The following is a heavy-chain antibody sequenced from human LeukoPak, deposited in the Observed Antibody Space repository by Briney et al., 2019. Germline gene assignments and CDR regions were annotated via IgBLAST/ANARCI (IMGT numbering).Heavy chain of an antibody. Sequence: GGSLRLSCSASGFTFSSFWMGWVRQAPGRGLEWVASIRWDDERHHVDSVTGRFSVSRDNAKNSLYLQMNSLRAEDTAVYFCSRITTNGYFEYWGQGALVTVSS. CDR1: GFTFSSFW. J-gene: IGHJ4*02. CDR2: IRWDDER. D-gene: IGHD1-1*01. V-gene: IGHV3-7*01. CDR3: SRITTNGYFEY.